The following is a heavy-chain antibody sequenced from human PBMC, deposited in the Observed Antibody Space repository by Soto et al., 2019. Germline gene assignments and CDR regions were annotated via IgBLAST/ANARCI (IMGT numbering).Heavy chain of an antibody. CDR2: ISYDGSNK. CDR3: AKGGRRAAAGTFDY. CDR1: GFTFSSYG. V-gene: IGHV3-30*18. D-gene: IGHD6-13*01. Sequence: GGSLRLSCAASGFTFSSYGMHWVRQAPGKGLEWVAVISYDGSNKYYADSVKGRFTISRDTSKNTLYLQMNSLRAEDTAVYYCAKGGRRAAAGTFDYWGQGTLVTVSS. J-gene: IGHJ4*02.